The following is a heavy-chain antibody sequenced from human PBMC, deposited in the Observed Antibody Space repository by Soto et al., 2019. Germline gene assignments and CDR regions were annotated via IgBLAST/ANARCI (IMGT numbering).Heavy chain of an antibody. D-gene: IGHD6-19*01. V-gene: IGHV3-23*01. Sequence: GGSLRLSCAASGFTFSSYAMSWVRQAPGKGLEWVSAISGSGGSTYYADSVKGRFTISRDNSKNTLYLQMNSLRAEDTAVYYCAKDGGSGWPVYYYCGMDVWGQGTTVTVSS. CDR3: AKDGGSGWPVYYYCGMDV. J-gene: IGHJ6*02. CDR2: ISGSGGST. CDR1: GFTFSSYA.